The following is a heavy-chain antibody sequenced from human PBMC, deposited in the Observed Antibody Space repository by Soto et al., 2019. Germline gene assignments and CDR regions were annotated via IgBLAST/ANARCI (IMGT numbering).Heavy chain of an antibody. Sequence: QVPLVQSGAEVKKPGASVKVSCKASGYTFTSYGISWVRQAPGQGLEWMGWISAYNGNPNYAQKLQGRVTMTTDTSTSTAYMELRSLRSDDTAVYYCARQPSIVVVPAAIDYWGQGTLVTVSS. J-gene: IGHJ4*02. CDR3: ARQPSIVVVPAAIDY. D-gene: IGHD2-2*01. CDR2: ISAYNGNP. V-gene: IGHV1-18*01. CDR1: GYTFTSYG.